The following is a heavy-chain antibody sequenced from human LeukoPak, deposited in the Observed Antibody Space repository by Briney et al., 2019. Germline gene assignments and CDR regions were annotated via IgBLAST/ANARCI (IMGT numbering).Heavy chain of an antibody. Sequence: SETLSLTCTVSGGSISSYYWSWIRQPPGKGLEWIGYIYYSGSTNHNPSLKSRVTISVDTSKNQFSLKLSSVTAADTAVYYCARTLAAFDPWGQGTLVTVSS. CDR1: GGSISSYY. CDR2: IYYSGST. V-gene: IGHV4-59*08. CDR3: ARTLAAFDP. J-gene: IGHJ5*02.